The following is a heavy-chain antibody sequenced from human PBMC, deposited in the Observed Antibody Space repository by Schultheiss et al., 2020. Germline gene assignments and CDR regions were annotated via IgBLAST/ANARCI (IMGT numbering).Heavy chain of an antibody. J-gene: IGHJ5*02. CDR1: GGSFSIYY. CDR2: IIHSGST. V-gene: IGHV4-34*01. Sequence: SETLSLTCTVYGGSFSIYYWIWIRQSPGNGLEWIGEIIHSGSTNYNPSLKSRVTISVDTSKNQFSLKLSSVTAADTAVYYCARGLSGAMVLSNWFDPWGQGTLGTVSS. CDR3: ARGLSGAMVLSNWFDP. D-gene: IGHD5-18*01.